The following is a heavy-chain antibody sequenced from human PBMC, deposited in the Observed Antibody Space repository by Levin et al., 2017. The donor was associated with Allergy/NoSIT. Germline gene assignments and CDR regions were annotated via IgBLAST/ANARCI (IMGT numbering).Heavy chain of an antibody. D-gene: IGHD3-10*01. CDR3: TREPFRPGDSFDS. CDR1: GFTFGDYA. J-gene: IGHJ4*02. V-gene: IGHV3-49*03. Sequence: GGSLRLSCAASGFTFGDYAMNWFRQAPGKELEWVGFIRSKAYGGTSEYAASVKGRFSISRDDSKSIAYLQMNSLKTEDTAVYYCTREPFRPGDSFDSWGQGTLVTVSS. CDR2: IRSKAYGGTS.